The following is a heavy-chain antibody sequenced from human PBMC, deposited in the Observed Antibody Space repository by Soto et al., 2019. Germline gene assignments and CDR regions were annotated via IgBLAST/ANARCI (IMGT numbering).Heavy chain of an antibody. CDR3: ARQQDTAMVNSYYFDY. J-gene: IGHJ4*02. V-gene: IGHV3-33*01. CDR2: IWYDGSNK. Sequence: GGSLRLSCAASGFTFSSYGMHWVRQAPGKGLEWVAVIWYDGSNKYYADSVKGRFTISRDNSKNTLYLQMNSLRAEDTAVYYCARQQDTAMVNSYYFDYWGQGTLVTVSS. CDR1: GFTFSSYG. D-gene: IGHD5-18*01.